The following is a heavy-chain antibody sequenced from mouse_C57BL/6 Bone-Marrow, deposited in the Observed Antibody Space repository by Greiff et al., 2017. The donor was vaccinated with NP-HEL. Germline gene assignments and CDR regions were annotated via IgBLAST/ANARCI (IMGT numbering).Heavy chain of an antibody. CDR3: AREKRGGRGLDY. CDR2: ISDGGSYT. J-gene: IGHJ2*01. CDR1: GFTFSSYA. V-gene: IGHV5-4*01. Sequence: EVQLVESGGGLVKPGGSLKLSCAASGFTFSSYAMSWVRQTPEKRLEWVATISDGGSYTYYPDNVKGRFTISRDNAKNNLYLQMSHLKSEDTAMYYCAREKRGGRGLDYWGKGTTLTVSS.